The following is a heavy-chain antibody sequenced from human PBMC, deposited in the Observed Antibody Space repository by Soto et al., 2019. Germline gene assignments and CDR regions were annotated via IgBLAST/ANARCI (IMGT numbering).Heavy chain of an antibody. CDR1: GYTFTSYY. J-gene: IGHJ6*02. V-gene: IGHV1-46*01. Sequence: QVQLVQSGAEVKKPGASVKVSCKASGYTFTSYYMHWVRQAPGQGPEWIGVINPSSGSTTYAQKFQGRVTMTADTSTSTVYMELSRLRSEDTAVHYCAREVVVVPGGHHYFYQGMDVWGQGTTVTISS. D-gene: IGHD2-2*01. CDR2: INPSSGST. CDR3: AREVVVVPGGHHYFYQGMDV.